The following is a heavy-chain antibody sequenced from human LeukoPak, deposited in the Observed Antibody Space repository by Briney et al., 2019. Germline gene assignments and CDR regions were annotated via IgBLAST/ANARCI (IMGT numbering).Heavy chain of an antibody. D-gene: IGHD4-17*01. CDR2: ISGSGGNT. Sequence: GGSLRLSCAASGFTFSSYAMSWVRQAPGKGLEWVSAISGSGGNTYYADSVKGRSNISRTNTKNTLYLQMNSLRAEDTAVYYCAKGRLRSFPYYFDYWGQGTLVTVSS. CDR1: GFTFSSYA. J-gene: IGHJ4*02. CDR3: AKGRLRSFPYYFDY. V-gene: IGHV3-23*01.